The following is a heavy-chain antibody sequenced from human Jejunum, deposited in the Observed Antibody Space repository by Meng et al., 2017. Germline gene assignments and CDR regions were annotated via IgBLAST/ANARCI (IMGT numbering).Heavy chain of an antibody. D-gene: IGHD7-27*01. CDR2: ISNGGGRTQ. CDR1: GFTFSSFE. CDR3: AREAGDLRAFDI. V-gene: IGHV3-48*03. Sequence: GGSLRLSCEVSGFTFSSFEMNWVRQAPGKGLEWLAYISNGGGRTQYYADSVKGRFIISRDNGLSLQMDSLRAEDTAVYYCAREAGDLRAFDIWGQGTTVTVSS. J-gene: IGHJ3*02.